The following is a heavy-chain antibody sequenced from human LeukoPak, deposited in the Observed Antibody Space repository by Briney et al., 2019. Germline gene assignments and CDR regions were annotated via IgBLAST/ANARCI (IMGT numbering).Heavy chain of an antibody. D-gene: IGHD5-12*01. CDR1: GGSFSGYY. Sequence: PSETLSLTCAVYGGSFSGYYWNWIRQPPGKGLEWIGEINHSGSTNYNPSLKSRVTISVDTSKNQFSLKLSSVTAADTAVYYCAGLDTVATEKDNWFDPWGQGTLVTVSS. CDR2: INHSGST. V-gene: IGHV4-34*01. J-gene: IGHJ5*02. CDR3: AGLDTVATEKDNWFDP.